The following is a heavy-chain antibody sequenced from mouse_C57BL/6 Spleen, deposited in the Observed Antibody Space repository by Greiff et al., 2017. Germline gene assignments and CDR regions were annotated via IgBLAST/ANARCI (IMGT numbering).Heavy chain of an antibody. D-gene: IGHD1-1*01. CDR2: IYPGNSDT. V-gene: IGHV1-5*01. CDR3: TRRDTTVVARAMDY. J-gene: IGHJ4*01. Sequence: VQLKESGTVLARPGASVKMSCKTSGYTFTSYWMHWVKPRPGQGLEWIGAIYPGNSDTSYNQKFKGKAKLTAVTSASTAYMELSSLTNEDSAVYYCTRRDTTVVARAMDYWGQGTSVTVSS. CDR1: GYTFTSYW.